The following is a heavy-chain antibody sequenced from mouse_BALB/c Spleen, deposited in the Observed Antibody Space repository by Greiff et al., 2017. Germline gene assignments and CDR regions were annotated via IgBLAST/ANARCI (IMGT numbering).Heavy chain of an antibody. CDR1: GYTFTSYW. CDR3: ARWDTTADY. V-gene: IGHV1S81*02. D-gene: IGHD1-2*01. J-gene: IGHJ2*01. Sequence: VQLQQPGAELVKPGASVKLSCKASGYTFTSYWMHWVKQRPGQGLEWIGEINPSNGRTNYNEKFKSKATLTVDKSSSTAYMQLSSLTSEDSAVYYCARWDTTADYWGQGTTLTVSS. CDR2: INPSNGRT.